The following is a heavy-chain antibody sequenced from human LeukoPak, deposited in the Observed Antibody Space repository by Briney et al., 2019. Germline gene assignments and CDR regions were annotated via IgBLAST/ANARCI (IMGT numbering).Heavy chain of an antibody. V-gene: IGHV3-23*01. CDR1: GFTFSSYW. Sequence: PGGSLRLSCAVSGFTFSSYWMSWVRQAPGKGLEWVSAISGSGGSTYYADSVKGRFTISRDNSKNTLYLQMNSLRAEDTAVYYCAKDRGAVAGFDYWGQGTLVTVSS. D-gene: IGHD6-19*01. CDR3: AKDRGAVAGFDY. J-gene: IGHJ4*02. CDR2: ISGSGGST.